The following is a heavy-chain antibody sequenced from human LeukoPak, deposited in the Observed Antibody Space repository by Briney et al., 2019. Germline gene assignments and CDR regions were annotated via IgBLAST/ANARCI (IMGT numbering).Heavy chain of an antibody. CDR1: GFTFSRFG. J-gene: IGHJ4*02. D-gene: IGHD5-12*01. Sequence: GGSLRLSCAASGFTFSRFGMHWVRQAPGKGLEWVAFIRYDGSNKYYADSVKGLFTISRDNSKNTLYVQMNSLRAEDTAVYYCAREVATIRGTYYFDYWGQGTLVTVSS. CDR3: AREVATIRGTYYFDY. V-gene: IGHV3-30*02. CDR2: IRYDGSNK.